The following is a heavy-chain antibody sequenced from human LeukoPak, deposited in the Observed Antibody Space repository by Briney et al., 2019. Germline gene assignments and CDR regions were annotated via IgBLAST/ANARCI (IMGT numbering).Heavy chain of an antibody. Sequence: SETLSLTCVVSGGSVSGYYWGWIRQPPGRGLEWIGYVYYSGSTNYNPSFKSRITISVDTSRNQFSLQLSSVTAADTAVYYRARIHGYCSGGACYVLDNWGQGTLVAVSS. J-gene: IGHJ4*02. CDR2: VYYSGST. D-gene: IGHD2-15*01. CDR1: GGSVSGYY. V-gene: IGHV4-59*02. CDR3: ARIHGYCSGGACYVLDN.